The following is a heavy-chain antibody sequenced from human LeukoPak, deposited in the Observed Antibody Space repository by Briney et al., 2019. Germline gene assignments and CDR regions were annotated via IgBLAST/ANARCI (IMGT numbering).Heavy chain of an antibody. CDR2: ISSSGTTI. D-gene: IGHD3-3*01. CDR1: GFTFSSYE. CDR3: ARIPDDFWSGYHNF. J-gene: IGHJ4*02. Sequence: GGSLRLSCAASGFTFSSYEMNWVRQAPGKGLEWISYISSSGTTIYYADSVRGRFTISRDNSNNSLFLQMNSLRAEDTAVYYCARIPDDFWSGYHNFWGQGTLVTVSS. V-gene: IGHV3-48*03.